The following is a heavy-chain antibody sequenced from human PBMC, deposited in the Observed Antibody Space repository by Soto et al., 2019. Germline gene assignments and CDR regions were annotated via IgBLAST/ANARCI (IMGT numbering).Heavy chain of an antibody. V-gene: IGHV6-1*01. Sequence: PSQTLSLTCAISGDSVSSNSAAWNWIRQSPSRGLEWLGRTYYRSKWYNDYAVSVKSRITINPDTSKNQFSLQLNSVTPEDTAVYYCARVNMGYYDFYSPTENAFDIWGQGTMVTVSS. CDR2: TYYRSKWYN. CDR1: GDSVSSNSAA. CDR3: ARVNMGYYDFYSPTENAFDI. D-gene: IGHD3-3*01. J-gene: IGHJ3*02.